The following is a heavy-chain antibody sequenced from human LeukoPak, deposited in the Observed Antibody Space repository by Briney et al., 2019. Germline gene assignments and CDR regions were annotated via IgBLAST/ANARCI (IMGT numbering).Heavy chain of an antibody. Sequence: SETLSLTCTVSGGSISSGSYYWSCIRQPAGKALEWIGHIYTSGSTSYNPSLQSRVTISVDTSSHQCSLKVTSVTAADTAVYYCARVGGSVGWYGTIDSWGQGTLVTVSS. CDR3: ARVGGSVGWYGTIDS. J-gene: IGHJ4*02. CDR2: IYTSGST. V-gene: IGHV4-61*09. CDR1: GGSISSGSYY. D-gene: IGHD6-19*01.